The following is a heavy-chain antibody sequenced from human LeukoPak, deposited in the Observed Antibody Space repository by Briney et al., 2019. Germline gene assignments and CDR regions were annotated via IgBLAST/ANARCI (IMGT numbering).Heavy chain of an antibody. J-gene: IGHJ4*02. CDR1: GFTFSSYS. V-gene: IGHV3-21*01. CDR2: ISGCSSYI. Sequence: PGGSLRLSCAASGFTFSSYSMNWVRQAPGKGLEWVSSISGCSSYISSADSVKGRFTVSRDNAKNSLYLQMNSLRAEDTAMYYCARDYTDYYDSRGYTYYFDYWGQGTLVTVSS. D-gene: IGHD3-22*01. CDR3: ARDYTDYYDSRGYTYYFDY.